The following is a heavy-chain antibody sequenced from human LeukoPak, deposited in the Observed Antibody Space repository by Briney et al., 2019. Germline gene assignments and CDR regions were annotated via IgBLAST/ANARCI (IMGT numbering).Heavy chain of an antibody. CDR2: IYYSGST. V-gene: IGHV4-34*01. Sequence: SETLSLTCAVYGGSFSGYYWSWIRQPPGKGLEWIGSIYYSGSTYYNPSLKSRVTISVDTSKNQFSLKLSSVTAADTAVYYCARVFSGSYFDYWGQGTLVTVSS. CDR1: GGSFSGYY. D-gene: IGHD1-26*01. CDR3: ARVFSGSYFDY. J-gene: IGHJ4*02.